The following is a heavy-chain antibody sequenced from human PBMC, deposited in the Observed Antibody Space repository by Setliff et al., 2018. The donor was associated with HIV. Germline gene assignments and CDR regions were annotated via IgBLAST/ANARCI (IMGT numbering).Heavy chain of an antibody. J-gene: IGHJ5*02. D-gene: IGHD3-3*01. Sequence: PSETLSLTCTVSGGSISTYYWSWIRQAPGRGLEWIGYIYYTGRTNYNPSLKSRVTMSLDSSKKQLSLKLSSVTAADTAVYFCARDVGGFTVFAVPRGGFDPWGQGTLVTVSS. CDR3: ARDVGGFTVFAVPRGGFDP. V-gene: IGHV4-59*01. CDR2: IYYTGRT. CDR1: GGSISTYY.